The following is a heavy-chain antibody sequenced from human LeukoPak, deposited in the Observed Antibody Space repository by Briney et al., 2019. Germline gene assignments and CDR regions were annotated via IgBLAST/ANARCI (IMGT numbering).Heavy chain of an antibody. Sequence: PGGSLGLSCAASGFTFSSYAMSWVRQAPGKGLEWVSAISGSGGSTYYADSVKGRFTISRDNSKNTLYLQMNSLRAEDTAVYYCAKSGYSSSWYRNYYYYMDVWGKGTTVTVSS. CDR1: GFTFSSYA. D-gene: IGHD6-13*01. CDR3: AKSGYSSSWYRNYYYYMDV. CDR2: ISGSGGST. J-gene: IGHJ6*03. V-gene: IGHV3-23*01.